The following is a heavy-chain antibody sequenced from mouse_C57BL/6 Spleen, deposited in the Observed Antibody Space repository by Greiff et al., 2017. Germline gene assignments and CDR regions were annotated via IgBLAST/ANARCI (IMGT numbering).Heavy chain of an antibody. Sequence: EVKLVESGAELVRPGASVKLSCTASGFNIKDDYMHWVKQRPEQGLEWIGWIDPENGDTEYASKFQGKATITADTSSNTAYLQLSSLTSEDTAVYYCTSITTVVAWGQGTLVTVSA. D-gene: IGHD1-1*01. V-gene: IGHV14-4*01. CDR3: TSITTVVA. J-gene: IGHJ3*01. CDR2: IDPENGDT. CDR1: GFNIKDDY.